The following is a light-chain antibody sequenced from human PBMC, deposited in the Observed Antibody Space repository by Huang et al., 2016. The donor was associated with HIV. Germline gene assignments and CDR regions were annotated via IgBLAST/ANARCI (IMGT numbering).Light chain of an antibody. CDR3: QQYAYLPYT. J-gene: IGKJ2*01. Sequence: EIVLTQSPGSLSLSPGESATLSYRASQSVSASYLAWYQQRPGQAPRLGLYGASGRASGIPDRFTGSGSGTDFTLTIARLEPEDSAVYHCQQYAYLPYTFGQGTKLEI. CDR1: QSVSASY. CDR2: GAS. V-gene: IGKV3-20*01.